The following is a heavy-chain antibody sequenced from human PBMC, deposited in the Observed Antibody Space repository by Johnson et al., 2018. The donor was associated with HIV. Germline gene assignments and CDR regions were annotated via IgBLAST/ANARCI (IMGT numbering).Heavy chain of an antibody. CDR2: ISYDGSNK. Sequence: QVQLVESGGGLIQPGGSLRLSCAASGFTFSDYYMSWIRQAPGKGPEWVAVISYDGSNKYYADSLKGRFTISRDNSKNTLYLQMNSLRVEDTAVYYCARDLGWLQSGDAFDIWGQGTMVTVSS. V-gene: IGHV3-30*03. CDR3: ARDLGWLQSGDAFDI. D-gene: IGHD5-24*01. J-gene: IGHJ3*02. CDR1: GFTFSDYY.